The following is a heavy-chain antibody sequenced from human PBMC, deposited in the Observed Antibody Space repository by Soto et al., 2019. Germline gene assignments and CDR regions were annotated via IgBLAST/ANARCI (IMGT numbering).Heavy chain of an antibody. D-gene: IGHD2-15*01. J-gene: IGHJ6*02. CDR1: GGTFSTHA. V-gene: IGHV1-69*13. CDR3: ARGCCSGGNFYSGMDV. Sequence: SVKVSCKASGGTFSTHAIIWVRQAPGHGLEWMGGIIPISGTTYYTQKFQGRVTITADEPTSTAFMELSSLKSEDTAVFYCARGCCSGGNFYSGMDVWGQGTMVTVSS. CDR2: IIPISGTT.